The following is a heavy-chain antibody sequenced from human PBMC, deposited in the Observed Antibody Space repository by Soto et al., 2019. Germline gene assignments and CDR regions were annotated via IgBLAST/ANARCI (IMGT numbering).Heavy chain of an antibody. V-gene: IGHV3-23*01. Sequence: GGSLRLSCAASGFSFSSYAMSWVRQAPGKGPEWVSAISGSGGSTYYADPVKGRFTMSRNHSKNTLVLQVNSLRAEDTGVDYCAKDLSGIYSYASGSYYKIDYWGQGILVTVSS. CDR3: AKDLSGIYSYASGSYYKIDY. J-gene: IGHJ4*02. CDR1: GFSFSSYA. CDR2: ISGSGGST. D-gene: IGHD3-10*01.